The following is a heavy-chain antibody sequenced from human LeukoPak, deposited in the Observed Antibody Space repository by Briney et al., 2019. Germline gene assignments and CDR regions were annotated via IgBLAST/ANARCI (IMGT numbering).Heavy chain of an antibody. D-gene: IGHD2-2*01. CDR3: AREFPEGSIRTFDY. J-gene: IGHJ4*02. Sequence: PSETLSLTCTVSGGSITSSGSYWGWIRQPPGKGLEWIGSISYSGSPYYNPSLKSRVTISVDTSKNQFSLRLNSVTAADTAIYYCAREFPEGSIRTFDYWGQGSLVTVSS. CDR1: GGSITSSGSY. CDR2: ISYSGSP. V-gene: IGHV4-39*07.